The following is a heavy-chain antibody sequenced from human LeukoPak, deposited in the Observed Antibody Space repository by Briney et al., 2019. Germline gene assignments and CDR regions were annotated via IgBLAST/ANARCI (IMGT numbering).Heavy chain of an antibody. Sequence: ASVKVSCKASGYTFTGYYMHWVRQAPGQGLEWMGWINPNSGGTNYAQKFQGRVTMTRDTSIYTASMELSSLRSEDTAVYYCARGKVEYYSGSGSYRPGLPYYYYGMDVWGQGTTVTVSS. CDR3: ARGKVEYYSGSGSYRPGLPYYYYGMDV. V-gene: IGHV1-2*02. CDR2: INPNSGGT. CDR1: GYTFTGYY. J-gene: IGHJ6*02. D-gene: IGHD3-10*01.